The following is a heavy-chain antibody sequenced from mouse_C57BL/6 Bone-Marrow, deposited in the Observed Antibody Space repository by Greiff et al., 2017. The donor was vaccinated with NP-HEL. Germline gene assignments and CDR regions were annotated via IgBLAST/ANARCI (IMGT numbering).Heavy chain of an antibody. J-gene: IGHJ2*01. CDR2: IRNKANGNKT. CDR3: ARYDYDGGYDY. CDR1: GFTFTDYY. D-gene: IGHD2-4*01. Sequence: EVQLVESGGGLVQPGGSLSLSCAASGFTFTDYYMSWVRQPPGKALEWLGFIRNKANGNKTEYSVSVKGRFTISRDNSQSILYLQMNALGAEDSATYYSARYDYDGGYDYWGQGTTRTVTS. V-gene: IGHV7-3*01.